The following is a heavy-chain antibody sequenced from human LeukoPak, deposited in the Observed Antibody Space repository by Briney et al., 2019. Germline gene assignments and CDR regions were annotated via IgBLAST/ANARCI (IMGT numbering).Heavy chain of an antibody. CDR2: VSGGGRSK. CDR3: ARVRFGTEWYSSDAFAF. J-gene: IGHJ3*01. D-gene: IGHD3-3*01. CDR1: GFTFSSFA. V-gene: IGHV3-23*01. Sequence: GGSLRLSCVASGFTFSSFAMSWVRQAPGKGLEWVASVSGGGRSKYYINSVKGRFTVFRDNSKNTLYLQLSSLRTVDTAIYYCARVRFGTEWYSSDAFAFWGQGTMVTVAS.